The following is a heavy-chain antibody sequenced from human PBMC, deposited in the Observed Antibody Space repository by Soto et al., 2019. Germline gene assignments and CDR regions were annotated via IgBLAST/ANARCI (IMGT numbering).Heavy chain of an antibody. Sequence: SATLSLTYTVTGGSINSYNWSWIRQSAGKGLEWIGRVYTTGNTNYNPSLKSRVTISVDTSRNPFSLSLSSVTAADTAVYYCEIDFSFIFHDFADMRWNFDPLGQGTLVTVSS. J-gene: IGHJ5*02. D-gene: IGHD3-3*01. CDR2: VYTTGNT. CDR1: GGSINSYN. CDR3: EIDFSFIFHDFADMRWNFDP. V-gene: IGHV4-4*07.